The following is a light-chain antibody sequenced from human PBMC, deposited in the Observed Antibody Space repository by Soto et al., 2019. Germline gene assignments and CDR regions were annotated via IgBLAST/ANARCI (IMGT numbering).Light chain of an antibody. CDR1: ESISRH. V-gene: IGKV1-39*01. CDR3: QQSYTTLSIT. Sequence: DIQMTQSPSSLSASVGDRVTITCRASESISRHLNWYQQKPGKDPKLLIYAASSLQNGVPSRFRGGGSGTDFTLTISNLQPEDFAPYYCQQSYTTLSITFGQGTRLEIK. CDR2: AAS. J-gene: IGKJ5*01.